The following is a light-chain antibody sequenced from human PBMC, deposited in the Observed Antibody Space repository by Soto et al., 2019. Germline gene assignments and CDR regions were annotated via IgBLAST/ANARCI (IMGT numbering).Light chain of an antibody. J-gene: IGKJ1*01. CDR1: QGLVHSDGNTY. V-gene: IGKV2-30*02. CDR3: MQGSHWPTT. Sequence: DVVMTQSPLSLPVTLGQPATIPCRSSQGLVHSDGNTYLSWFQQRPGQSPRRLIYKISNRDSGVPDRFSGSGSGTDFTLKISGVEAEDIGVYYCMQGSHWPTTFGQATKVDIK. CDR2: KIS.